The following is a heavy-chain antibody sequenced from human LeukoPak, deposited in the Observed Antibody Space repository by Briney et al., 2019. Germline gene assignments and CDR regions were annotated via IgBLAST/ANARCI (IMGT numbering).Heavy chain of an antibody. CDR3: ARGVGGSSLANIIYYYYYMDV. Sequence: SETLSLTCAVYGGAFRGYYWSWIRQPPGKGLEWIGEINHSGSTNYNPSLKSRVTISVDTSKNQFSLKLSSVTAADTAVYYCARGVGGSSLANIIYYYYYMDVWGKGTTVTVSS. D-gene: IGHD6-6*01. CDR2: INHSGST. CDR1: GGAFRGYY. V-gene: IGHV4-34*01. J-gene: IGHJ6*03.